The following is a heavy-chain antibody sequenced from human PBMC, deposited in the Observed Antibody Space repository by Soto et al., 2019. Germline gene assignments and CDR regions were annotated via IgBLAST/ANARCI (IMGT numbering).Heavy chain of an antibody. Sequence: GGSLRLSCSASGFIFSDYAMHWVRQAPGKGLEYVSGISGNGGSTFYAASVKGTFTLSRDNSKNTLNLQMTSLRPEDTAVYYCGKGGHTSGYHFDYWGQGALVNVSS. CDR2: ISGNGGST. V-gene: IGHV3-64D*08. D-gene: IGHD5-18*01. CDR1: GFIFSDYA. CDR3: GKGGHTSGYHFDY. J-gene: IGHJ4*02.